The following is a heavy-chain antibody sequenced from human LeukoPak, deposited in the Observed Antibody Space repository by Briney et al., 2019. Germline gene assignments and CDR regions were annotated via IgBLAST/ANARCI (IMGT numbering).Heavy chain of an antibody. Sequence: GRSPRLSCAASGFTFSSYGMHWVRQAPGKGLEWVAVISYDGSNKYYADSVKGRFTISRDNSKNTLYLQMNSLRAEDTAVYYCAKDVSSSWGHYYYYYGMDVWGQGTTVTVSS. D-gene: IGHD6-13*01. J-gene: IGHJ6*02. CDR2: ISYDGSNK. V-gene: IGHV3-30*18. CDR3: AKDVSSSWGHYYYYYGMDV. CDR1: GFTFSSYG.